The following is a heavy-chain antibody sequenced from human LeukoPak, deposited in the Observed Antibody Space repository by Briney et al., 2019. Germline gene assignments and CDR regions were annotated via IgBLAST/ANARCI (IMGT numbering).Heavy chain of an antibody. V-gene: IGHV4-4*07. D-gene: IGHD3-22*01. CDR3: ARGTITMIVVDPFDAFDI. J-gene: IGHJ3*02. Sequence: SETLSLTCTVSGGSISSYYWSWIRQPAGKGLEWIGRIYTSGSTNYNPSLKSRVTISVDTSKNQFSLKLSSVTAADTAVYYCARGTITMIVVDPFDAFDIWGQGTMVTVSS. CDR1: GGSISSYY. CDR2: IYTSGST.